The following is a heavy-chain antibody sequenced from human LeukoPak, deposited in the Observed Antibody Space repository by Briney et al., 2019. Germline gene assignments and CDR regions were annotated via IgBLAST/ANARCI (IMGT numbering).Heavy chain of an antibody. Sequence: GGSLRLSCAASGFTFSSYSMNWVRQAPGKGLEWVSSISSSSSYIYYADSAKGRFTISRDNAKNSLYLQMNSLRAEDTAVYYCARDMGITSFGVAAYYYYGMDVWGQGTTVTVSS. CDR3: ARDMGITSFGVAAYYYYGMDV. V-gene: IGHV3-21*01. J-gene: IGHJ6*02. CDR1: GFTFSSYS. CDR2: ISSSSSYI. D-gene: IGHD3-3*01.